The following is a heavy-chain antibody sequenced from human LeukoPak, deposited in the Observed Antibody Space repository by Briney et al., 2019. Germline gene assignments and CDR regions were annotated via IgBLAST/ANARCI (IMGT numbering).Heavy chain of an antibody. J-gene: IGHJ6*02. D-gene: IGHD1-26*01. CDR3: AKDGEIGSYQGGGMYV. V-gene: IGHV3-30*18. CDR1: GFTFRSYG. CDR2: ISYDGSNK. Sequence: GGSLRLSCAASGFTFRSYGIHWVRQAPGKGLEWVAVISYDGSNKYYADSVKGRFTISRDNSKNMVSLQMNSLRAEDTAVYYCAKDGEIGSYQGGGMYVWGQGTSVTVSS.